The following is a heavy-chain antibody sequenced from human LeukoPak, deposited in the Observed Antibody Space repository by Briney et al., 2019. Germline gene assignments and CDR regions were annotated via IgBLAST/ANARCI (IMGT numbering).Heavy chain of an antibody. Sequence: QTGGSLRPSCAASGFRFSYHDMHWVRQAPGKGLEFVSSIGAAGAHTFYVDSVKGRFTISRDNFQSTMYLQMDGLRPEDSAVYYCARELGGTKTGGFDIWGQGTVVTVSS. V-gene: IGHV3-64*02. CDR1: GFRFSYHD. J-gene: IGHJ3*02. CDR3: ARELGGTKTGGFDI. CDR2: IGAAGAHT. D-gene: IGHD1-14*01.